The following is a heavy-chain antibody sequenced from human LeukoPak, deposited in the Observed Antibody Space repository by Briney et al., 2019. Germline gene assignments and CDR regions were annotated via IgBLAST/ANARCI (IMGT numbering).Heavy chain of an antibody. Sequence: GGSLRLSCAASGFTFSSYNMNWVRQAPGKGLEWVSYISGRSDTIYYADSVKGRFIISRDNARNSLSLQMDSLRVEDTAVYYCAREAVATTFDYWGQGTLVTVSS. CDR2: ISGRSDTI. CDR1: GFTFSSYN. D-gene: IGHD6-19*01. CDR3: AREAVATTFDY. J-gene: IGHJ4*02. V-gene: IGHV3-48*01.